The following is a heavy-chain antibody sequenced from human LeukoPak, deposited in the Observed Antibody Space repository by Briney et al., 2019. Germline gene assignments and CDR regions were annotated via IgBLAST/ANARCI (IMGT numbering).Heavy chain of an antibody. CDR3: ARADTAMVYYFDY. CDR2: INHSGST. Sequence: SETLSLTCAVYGGSFSGYYWSWIRQPPGKGLERIGEINHSGSTNYNPSLKSRVIISVDTSKNQFSLKLSSVTAADTAVYYCARADTAMVYYFDYWGQGTLVTVSS. J-gene: IGHJ4*02. V-gene: IGHV4-34*01. CDR1: GGSFSGYY. D-gene: IGHD5-18*01.